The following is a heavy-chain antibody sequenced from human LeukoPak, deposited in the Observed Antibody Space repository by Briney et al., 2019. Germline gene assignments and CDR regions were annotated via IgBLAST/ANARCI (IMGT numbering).Heavy chain of an antibody. D-gene: IGHD1-26*01. J-gene: IGHJ4*02. CDR2: ISARGDST. CDR3: ARRAVGLQRPFDY. CDR1: GYPFSRFA. Sequence: GGSLRLSCAASGYPFSRFAMSWVRQAPGKGLQWVSAISARGDSTFHADSVKGRFTTPRDKSKNTLYLQMDTLRADDTAVYYCARRAVGLQRPFDYGGQGTLVTVSS. V-gene: IGHV3-23*01.